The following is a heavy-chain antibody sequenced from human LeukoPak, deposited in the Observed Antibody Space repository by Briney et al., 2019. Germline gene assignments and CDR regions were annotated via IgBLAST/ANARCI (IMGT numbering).Heavy chain of an antibody. V-gene: IGHV1-46*01. J-gene: IGHJ4*02. CDR2: INPRGGST. D-gene: IGHD2-15*01. Sequence: ASVHVSCKASGYTFIDYYIQWVRQAPGQGLEWMGTINPRGGSTRHAQRFQGRVTMTRDTSTSTLYMELSSLTSEDTAVHSCARKFGGSGYYFDYWGQGTLVTVSS. CDR1: GYTFIDYY. CDR3: ARKFGGSGYYFDY.